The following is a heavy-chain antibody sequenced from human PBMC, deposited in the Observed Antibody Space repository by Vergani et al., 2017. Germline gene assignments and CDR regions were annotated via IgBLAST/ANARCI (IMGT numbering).Heavy chain of an antibody. CDR2: IHSSGTT. Sequence: QVQLHESGPGLVKPSQTLSLTCTVFGWSITSGSFYWSWIRQPAGKGLEWIGRIHSSGTTNYNPSLKSRVTLSVETSKHQLSLRMTSVTAADTAVYYCARHGGSGNYYHLFDSWGQGTLVIVSS. V-gene: IGHV4-61*02. D-gene: IGHD3-3*01. CDR1: GWSITSGSFY. CDR3: ARHGGSGNYYHLFDS. J-gene: IGHJ4*02.